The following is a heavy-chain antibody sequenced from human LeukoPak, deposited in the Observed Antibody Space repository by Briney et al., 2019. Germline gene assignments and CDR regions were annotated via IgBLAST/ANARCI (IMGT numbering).Heavy chain of an antibody. D-gene: IGHD2-2*01. V-gene: IGHV4-39*01. CDR1: GGSISSSSYY. CDR2: IYYSGST. J-gene: IGHJ4*02. Sequence: SETLSLTCTVSGGSISSSSYYWGWIRQPPGKGLEWIGSIYYSGSTYYNPSLKSRVTISVDTSKNQFSLKLSSVTAADTAVYYCARHRGEGDIVVVPAAIVPTYFDYWGQGTLVTVSS. CDR3: ARHRGEGDIVVVPAAIVPTYFDY.